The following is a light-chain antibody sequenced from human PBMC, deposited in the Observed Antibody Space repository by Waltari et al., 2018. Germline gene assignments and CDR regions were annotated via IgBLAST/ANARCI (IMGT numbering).Light chain of an antibody. CDR1: SRDIGPFNL. J-gene: IGLJ3*02. CDR2: DVS. V-gene: IGLV2-23*02. Sequence: QSALTQPASVSGSPGPSISISCIGTSRDIGPFNLVSWYLQYPGTAPKLLIYDVSQRPSGVSNRFSGSKSGNTASLTISGLQAEDEAIYYCCSYAGSRTWVFGGGAKLTVL. CDR3: CSYAGSRTWV.